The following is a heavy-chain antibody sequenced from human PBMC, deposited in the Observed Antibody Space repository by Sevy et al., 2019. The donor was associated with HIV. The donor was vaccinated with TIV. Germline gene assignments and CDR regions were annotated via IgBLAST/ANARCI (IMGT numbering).Heavy chain of an antibody. CDR3: ATTKVYYDSSGDPFDY. V-gene: IGHV1-24*01. CDR2: FDPEDGET. CDR1: GKTLSDLS. Sequence: ASVKVSCKVSGKTLSDLSMHWVRQAPGKGLEWMGSFDPEDGETLYAQNFRARVTMTEDTSTDTAYMELSSLRSEDTAVYYCATTKVYYDSSGDPFDYWGQGSLVTVSS. J-gene: IGHJ4*02. D-gene: IGHD3-22*01.